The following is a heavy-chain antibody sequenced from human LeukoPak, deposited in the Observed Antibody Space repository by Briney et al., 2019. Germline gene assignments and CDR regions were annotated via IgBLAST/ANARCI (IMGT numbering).Heavy chain of an antibody. CDR1: GFTFSTYE. J-gene: IGHJ4*02. CDR3: ARRPGTLPLDY. D-gene: IGHD1-1*01. CDR2: ISSGGSTI. V-gene: IGHV3-48*03. Sequence: GGSLRLPCAASGFTFSTYEMNWVRQAPGKGLEWVSYISSGGSTIYYADSVKGRFTISRDDAKNSLYLQMNSLRAEDTAVYYCARRPGTLPLDYWGQGTLVTVSS.